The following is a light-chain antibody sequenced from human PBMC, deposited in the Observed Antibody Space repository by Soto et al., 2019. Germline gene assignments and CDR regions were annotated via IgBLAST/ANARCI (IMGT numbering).Light chain of an antibody. CDR2: GAS. Sequence: EVVMTQSPATLSVSPGERASLSCRASESVRSSLAWYHQRPGQPPRLLIYGASTRATGIPARFSGSGSGTEFTLTISSLQSEDFGVYYCQRYNSWPLTFGQGTKVDI. CDR3: QRYNSWPLT. J-gene: IGKJ1*01. CDR1: ESVRSS. V-gene: IGKV3D-15*01.